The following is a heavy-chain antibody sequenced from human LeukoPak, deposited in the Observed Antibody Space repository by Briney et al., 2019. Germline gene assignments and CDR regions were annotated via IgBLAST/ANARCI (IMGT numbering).Heavy chain of an antibody. V-gene: IGHV3-23*01. D-gene: IGHD6-13*01. CDR1: GFTFSSYA. Sequence: GGSLRLSCAASGFTFSSYAMSWVRQAPGKGLEWVSAISSSGGSTYYADSVKGRFTISRDNSKNTLYLQMNSLRAEDTAVYYCARDRLYSSSWYHFDYWGQGTLVTVSS. J-gene: IGHJ4*02. CDR3: ARDRLYSSSWYHFDY. CDR2: ISSSGGST.